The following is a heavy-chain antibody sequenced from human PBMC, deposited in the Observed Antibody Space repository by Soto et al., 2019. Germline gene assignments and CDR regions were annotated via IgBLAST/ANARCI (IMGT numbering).Heavy chain of an antibody. Sequence: QVQLVESGGGVVQPGRSLRLSCAASGFTFSSYGMYWVRQAPDKGLEWVALISYDGSTKYYANSVKGRFSISRDNSKNTLYLQMDRLRAEDTALYYCAQDLPRNCVGYCGPLDYWGQGTLVIASS. CDR3: AQDLPRNCVGYCGPLDY. CDR2: ISYDGSTK. J-gene: IGHJ4*02. D-gene: IGHD2-21*02. V-gene: IGHV3-30*18. CDR1: GFTFSSYG.